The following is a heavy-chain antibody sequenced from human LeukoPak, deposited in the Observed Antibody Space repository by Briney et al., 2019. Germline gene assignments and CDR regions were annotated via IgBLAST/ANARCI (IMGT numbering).Heavy chain of an antibody. CDR2: ISDDGNNK. Sequence: QPGGSLRLSCAASGFTFSSYAMNWVRQAPGKGLEWVTVISDDGNNKYFADSVKGRFTISRDNSKNTLYLQMNSLRAEDTAVYYCAKGGPHYGSGSYYAFDYWGQGTLVTVSS. V-gene: IGHV3-30*04. CDR1: GFTFSSYA. CDR3: AKGGPHYGSGSYYAFDY. D-gene: IGHD3-10*01. J-gene: IGHJ4*02.